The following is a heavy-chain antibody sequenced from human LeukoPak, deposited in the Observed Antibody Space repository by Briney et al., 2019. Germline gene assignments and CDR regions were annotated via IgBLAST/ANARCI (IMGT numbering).Heavy chain of an antibody. D-gene: IGHD2-2*02. V-gene: IGHV3-30-3*01. CDR1: GFTFSTYA. Sequence: GRSLRLSCAASGFTFSTYAMHWVRQAPGKGLEGVAVISNDGNNKYYADSVKGRFTISRDNPKNTLYLQMNSLRVEDTAVYYCASPVRYCSSTNCYIDYYYGMDVWGQGTTVTVSS. CDR2: ISNDGNNK. CDR3: ASPVRYCSSTNCYIDYYYGMDV. J-gene: IGHJ6*02.